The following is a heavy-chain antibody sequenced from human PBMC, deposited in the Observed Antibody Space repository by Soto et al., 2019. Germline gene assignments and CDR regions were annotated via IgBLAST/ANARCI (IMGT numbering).Heavy chain of an antibody. J-gene: IGHJ3*02. CDR1: GFTFSDYY. CDR2: ISSSGSTI. Sequence: QVQLVESGGGLVKPGGSLRLSCAASGFTFSDYYMSWIRQAPGKGLEWVSYISSSGSTIYYADSVKGRFTISRDNAKNSLYLQMNSLRAEDTAVYYCARDTDLYYYYDSSGSYPSAFDIWGQGTMVTVSS. D-gene: IGHD3-22*01. CDR3: ARDTDLYYYYDSSGSYPSAFDI. V-gene: IGHV3-11*01.